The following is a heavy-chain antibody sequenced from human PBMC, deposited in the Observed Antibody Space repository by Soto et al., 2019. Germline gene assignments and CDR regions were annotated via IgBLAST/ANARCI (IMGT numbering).Heavy chain of an antibody. CDR1: GYTFTSYG. Sequence: QVQLVQSGAEVKKPGASVKVSCKASGYTFTSYGISWVRQAPGQGLERMGWISAYNGNTNYAQKLQGRVTMTTDPPTSTAYMELRSLRSDDTAVYYCARDGSSGWYPRPGMDVWGQGTTVTVSS. CDR3: ARDGSSGWYPRPGMDV. V-gene: IGHV1-18*04. J-gene: IGHJ6*02. CDR2: ISAYNGNT. D-gene: IGHD6-19*01.